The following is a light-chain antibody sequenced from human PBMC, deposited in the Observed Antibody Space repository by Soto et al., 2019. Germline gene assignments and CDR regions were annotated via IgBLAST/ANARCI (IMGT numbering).Light chain of an antibody. Sequence: EIVLTQSPGTLSLSPGERATLSCRASQSVSSSYLAWYQQKPGQAPRLLSYGASNRATGIPDRFSGSGSGTNFTLTISRLEPEDCAVYYCQQYSSSPWTFGQGTKLEIK. CDR2: GAS. V-gene: IGKV3-20*01. CDR3: QQYSSSPWT. J-gene: IGKJ2*01. CDR1: QSVSSSY.